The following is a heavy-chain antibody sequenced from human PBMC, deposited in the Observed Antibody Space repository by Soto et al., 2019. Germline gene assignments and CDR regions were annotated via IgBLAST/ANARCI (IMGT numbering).Heavy chain of an antibody. V-gene: IGHV3-30*18. Sequence: QVQLVESGGGVVQPGGSLRLSCAASGFTFSSYGMHWVRQAPGKGLEWVAVISYDGSNKYYADSVKGRFTISRDNSKNTPYLQINSLRAEDTAVYYCAKDLVVAATGIDSWGQGTQDTVTS. D-gene: IGHD2-15*01. J-gene: IGHJ4*02. CDR2: ISYDGSNK. CDR3: AKDLVVAATGIDS. CDR1: GFTFSSYG.